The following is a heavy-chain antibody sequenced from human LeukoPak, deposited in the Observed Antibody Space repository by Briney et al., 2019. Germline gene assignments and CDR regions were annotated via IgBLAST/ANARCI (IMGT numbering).Heavy chain of an antibody. CDR2: IRSKANSYAT. CDR3: TSYDFWSGYYDAFDI. J-gene: IGHJ3*02. CDR1: GFTFSGSA. V-gene: IGHV3-73*01. Sequence: GGSLKLSCAAPGFTFSGSAMHWVRQASGKGLEWVGRIRSKANSYATAHAASVKGRFTISRDDSKNTAYLQMNSLKTEDTAVYYCTSYDFWSGYYDAFDIWGQGTMVTVSS. D-gene: IGHD3-3*01.